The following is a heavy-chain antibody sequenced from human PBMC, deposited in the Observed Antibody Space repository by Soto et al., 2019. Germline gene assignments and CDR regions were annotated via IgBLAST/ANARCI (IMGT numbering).Heavy chain of an antibody. V-gene: IGHV3-23*01. CDR2: ITGSGATT. Sequence: EVQLLESGGSLVQPGGSLRLSCVASGFTFSDYVMSWVRQAPGKGLEWVSAITGSGATTYYADAVRGRFTISRDNSKNTLYLQMNSLRAEDTAIYYCAKGIGLRFLEWLSGDYWGQGTLVTVSS. J-gene: IGHJ4*02. CDR3: AKGIGLRFLEWLSGDY. D-gene: IGHD3-3*01. CDR1: GFTFSDYV.